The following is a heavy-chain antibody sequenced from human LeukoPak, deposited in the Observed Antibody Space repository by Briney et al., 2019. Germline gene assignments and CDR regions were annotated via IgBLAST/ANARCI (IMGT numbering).Heavy chain of an antibody. J-gene: IGHJ4*02. V-gene: IGHV1-2*06. CDR2: ITHNSGGT. CDR3: ARGSMVRGVIYSRAY. Sequence: ASVKVSCKASGYTFTGYYLHWVRQAPGQGLEWMGRITHNSGGTQYTQKFQGRVTMTRDTSISTAYMELSRLRSDDTAVYYCARGSMVRGVIYSRAYWGQGTLVTVSS. CDR1: GYTFTGYY. D-gene: IGHD3-10*01.